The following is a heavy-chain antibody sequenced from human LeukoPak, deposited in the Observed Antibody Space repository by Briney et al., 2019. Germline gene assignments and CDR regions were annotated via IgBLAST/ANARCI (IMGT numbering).Heavy chain of an antibody. D-gene: IGHD5-18*01. CDR2: ISSSSSYI. V-gene: IGHV3-21*01. CDR3: ATLPDTAMVTFDY. J-gene: IGHJ4*02. CDR1: GFTFSSYS. Sequence: GGSLRLSCAASGFTFSSYSMNWVRQAPGKGLEWVSSISSSSSYIYYADSVKGRFTISRDNAKNSLYLQMNSLRAEDTAVYYCATLPDTAMVTFDYWGQGTLVTVPS.